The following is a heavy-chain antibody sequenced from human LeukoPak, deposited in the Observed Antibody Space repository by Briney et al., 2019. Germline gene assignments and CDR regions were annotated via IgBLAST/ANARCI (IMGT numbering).Heavy chain of an antibody. CDR3: ARWLGYSSAVDY. V-gene: IGHV4-59*01. J-gene: IGHJ4*02. Sequence: PSQTLSLTCTVSGGSISSYYWSWIRQPPGKGLEWIGYIYYSGSTNYNPSLKSRVTISVDTSKNQFSLKLSSVTAADTAVYYCARWLGYSSAVDYWGQGTLVTVSS. CDR1: GGSISSYY. D-gene: IGHD6-19*01. CDR2: IYYSGST.